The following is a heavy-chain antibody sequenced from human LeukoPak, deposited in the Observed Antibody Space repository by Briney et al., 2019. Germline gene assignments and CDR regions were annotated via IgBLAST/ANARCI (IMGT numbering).Heavy chain of an antibody. CDR3: ASNYYDFWSGYYLDY. CDR2: ISSSSSYI. D-gene: IGHD3-3*01. V-gene: IGHV3-21*01. Sequence: GGSLRLSCAASGFTFSSYRMNWVRQAPGKGLEWVSSISSSSSYIYYADSVKGRFTISRDNAKNSLYLQMNSLRAEDTAVYYCASNYYDFWSGYYLDYWGQGTLVTVSS. J-gene: IGHJ4*02. CDR1: GFTFSSYR.